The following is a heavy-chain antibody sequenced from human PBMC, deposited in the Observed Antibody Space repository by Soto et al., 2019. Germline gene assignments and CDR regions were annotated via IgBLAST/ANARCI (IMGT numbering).Heavy chain of an antibody. D-gene: IGHD4-17*01. CDR2: IWYDGSNK. CDR3: ARDTVTSPYYYGMDV. CDR1: GFTFSSYG. V-gene: IGHV3-33*01. Sequence: GALRLSCAASGFTFSSYGMHWVRQAPGKGLEWVAVIWYDGSNKYYADSVKGRFTISRDNSKNTLYLQMNSLRAEDTAVYYCARDTVTSPYYYGMDVWGQGTTVTVSS. J-gene: IGHJ6*02.